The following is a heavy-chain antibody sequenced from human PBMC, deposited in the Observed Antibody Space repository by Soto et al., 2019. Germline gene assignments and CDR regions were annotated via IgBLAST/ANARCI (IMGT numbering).Heavy chain of an antibody. CDR1: GGSINTVDYS. D-gene: IGHD3-3*01. V-gene: IGHV4-31*03. J-gene: IGHJ6*02. CDR2: TYYSGTT. CDR3: ARDGLVLEWPPRALGMDV. Sequence: QVQLQESGPGLVKPSQTVSLACTVSGGSINTVDYSWSWIRQHPGKGLEWIGNTYYSGTTYYNPSLRSRAHISLDTSKNQFSLKLSSVSAAVTAVNYCARDGLVLEWPPRALGMDVWGQGITVTVSS.